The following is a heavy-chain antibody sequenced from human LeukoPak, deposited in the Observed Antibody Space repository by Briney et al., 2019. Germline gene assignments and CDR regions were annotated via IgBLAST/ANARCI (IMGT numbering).Heavy chain of an antibody. CDR3: ARSSGGDTTFDY. D-gene: IGHD4-17*01. V-gene: IGHV4-34*01. CDR1: GGSFSGYY. J-gene: IGHJ4*02. Sequence: PSETLSLTCAVYGGSFSGYYWSWIRQPPGKGLEWIGSIYHSGSTYYNPSLKSRVTISVDTSKNQFSLKLSSVTAADTAVYYCARSSGGDTTFDYWGQGTLVTVSS. CDR2: IYHSGST.